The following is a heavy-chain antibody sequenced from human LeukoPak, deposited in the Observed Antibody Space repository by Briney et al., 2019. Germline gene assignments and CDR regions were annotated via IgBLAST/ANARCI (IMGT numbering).Heavy chain of an antibody. CDR3: ASVFGVVTRPYYYYGMDV. Sequence: ASVKVSCKASGYTFTSYDINWVRQATGQGPEWMGWMSPNSGNTGYAQKLQGRVTMTTDTSTSTAYMELRSLRSDDTAVYYCASVFGVVTRPYYYYGMDVWGQGTTVTVSS. CDR2: MSPNSGNT. D-gene: IGHD3-3*01. CDR1: GYTFTSYD. J-gene: IGHJ6*02. V-gene: IGHV1-8*01.